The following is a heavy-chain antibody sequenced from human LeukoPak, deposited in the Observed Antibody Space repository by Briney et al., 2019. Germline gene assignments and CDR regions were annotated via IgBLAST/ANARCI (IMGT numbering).Heavy chain of an antibody. CDR2: INHSGST. CDR1: GFTFSSYS. Sequence: GSLRLSCAASGFTFSSYSMNWIRQPPGKGLEWIGEINHSGSTNYNPSLKSRVTISVDTSKNQFSLKLSSVTAADTAVYYCARDSRKGYYGSGPPQVYYYYGMDVWGQGTTVTVSS. V-gene: IGHV4-34*01. CDR3: ARDSRKGYYGSGPPQVYYYYGMDV. D-gene: IGHD3-10*01. J-gene: IGHJ6*02.